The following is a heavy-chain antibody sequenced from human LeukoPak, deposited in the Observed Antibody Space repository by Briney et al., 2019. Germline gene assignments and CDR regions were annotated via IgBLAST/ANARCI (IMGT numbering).Heavy chain of an antibody. J-gene: IGHJ4*02. V-gene: IGHV1-46*01. CDR2: INPSGGSA. Sequence: GASVKVSCKASGYTFTKYSTHWVRQAPGQGLEWMGIINPSGGSASYAQKFQGRVTMTRDTSTSTVYMELSSLRSEDTAVYYCARVPFYFDSSGYYFDYWGQGTLVTVSS. D-gene: IGHD3-22*01. CDR3: ARVPFYFDSSGYYFDY. CDR1: GYTFTKYS.